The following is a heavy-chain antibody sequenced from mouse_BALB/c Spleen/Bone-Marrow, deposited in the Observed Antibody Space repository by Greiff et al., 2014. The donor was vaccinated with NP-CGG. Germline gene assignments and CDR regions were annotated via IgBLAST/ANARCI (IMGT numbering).Heavy chain of an antibody. Sequence: VQLQQSGAELVRPGTSVKVSCKASGYAFTNYLIEWVKQRPGQGLEWIRVINPGSGGTNYNEKFKGKATLTADKSSSTAYMQLSSLTSDDSAVYFCARRITTARAMDYWGQGTSVTVSS. V-gene: IGHV1-54*01. J-gene: IGHJ4*01. CDR1: GYAFTNYL. CDR3: ARRITTARAMDY. D-gene: IGHD1-2*01. CDR2: INPGSGGT.